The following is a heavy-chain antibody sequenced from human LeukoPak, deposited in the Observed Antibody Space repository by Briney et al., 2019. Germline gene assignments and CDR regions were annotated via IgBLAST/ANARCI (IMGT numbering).Heavy chain of an antibody. CDR3: AKQRGDGYKGVFDAFDI. Sequence: PGGTLRLSCAASGFTFSSYGMSWVRQAPGKGLEWVSAISGSGGSTYYADSVKGRFTISRDNSKNTLYLQMNSLRAEDTAVYYCAKQRGDGYKGVFDAFDIWGQGTMVTVSS. J-gene: IGHJ3*02. CDR1: GFTFSSYG. V-gene: IGHV3-23*01. CDR2: ISGSGGST. D-gene: IGHD5-24*01.